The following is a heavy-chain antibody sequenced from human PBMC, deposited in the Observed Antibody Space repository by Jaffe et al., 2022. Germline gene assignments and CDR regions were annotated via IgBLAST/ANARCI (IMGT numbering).Heavy chain of an antibody. CDR2: TNNDAGTT. V-gene: IGHV3-74*01. Sequence: EVQLVESGGGLVQPGGSLRLSCAVSGFTFASYWMHWVRQAPGKGLVWVSSTNNDAGTTNYADSVKGRFTISRDNAKNTLYLQMNSLRAEDTAVYYCARLSGDYKMYFDYWGQGALVTVSS. D-gene: IGHD4-17*01. CDR3: ARLSGDYKMYFDY. CDR1: GFTFASYW. J-gene: IGHJ4*02.